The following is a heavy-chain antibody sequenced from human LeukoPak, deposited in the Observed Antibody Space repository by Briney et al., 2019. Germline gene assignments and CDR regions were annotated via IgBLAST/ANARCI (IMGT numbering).Heavy chain of an antibody. D-gene: IGHD1-26*01. V-gene: IGHV1-18*01. CDR2: ISAYNGNT. CDR1: GYTFTSYG. J-gene: IGHJ4*02. CDR3: ARVPVGATWSDY. Sequence: ASVKVSCRASGYTFTSYGICWVRRAPGEGLEWMGWISAYNGNTDYAQKLQGRVTMTTDTSTSTAYMELRSLRSDDTAVYYCARVPVGATWSDYWGQGTLVTVSS.